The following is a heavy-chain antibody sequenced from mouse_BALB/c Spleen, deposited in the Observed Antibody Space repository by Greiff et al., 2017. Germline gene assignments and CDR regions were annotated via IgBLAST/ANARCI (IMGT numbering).Heavy chain of an antibody. CDR3: VRDLTGAMDY. CDR1: GFSLTSYD. CDR2: IWTGGGT. D-gene: IGHD4-1*01. Sequence: VMLVESGPGLVAPSQSLSITCTVSGFSLTSYDISWIRQPPGKGLEWLGVIWTGGGTNYNSAFMSRLSISKDNSKSQVFLKMNSLQTDDTAIYYCVRDLTGAMDYWGQGTSVTVSS. V-gene: IGHV2-9-2*01. J-gene: IGHJ4*01.